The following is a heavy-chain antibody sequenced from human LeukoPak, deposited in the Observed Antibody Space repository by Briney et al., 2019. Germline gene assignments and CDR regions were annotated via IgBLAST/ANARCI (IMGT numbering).Heavy chain of an antibody. D-gene: IGHD6-13*01. CDR3: AREGYSRPFDI. J-gene: IGHJ3*02. V-gene: IGHV3-53*01. CDR2: IYSGGST. CDR1: GFTFSSYS. Sequence: PGGSLRLPCAASGFTFSSYSMNWVRQAPGKGLEWVSVIYSGGSTYYADSVKGRFTISRDNSKNTLYLQMNSLRAEDTAVYYCAREGYSRPFDIWGQGTMVTVSS.